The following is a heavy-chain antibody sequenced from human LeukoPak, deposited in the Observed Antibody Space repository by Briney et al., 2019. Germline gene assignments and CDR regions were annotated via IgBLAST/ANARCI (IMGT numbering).Heavy chain of an antibody. Sequence: ASVKVSCKASGYTFTDFYVHWVRQAPGQGLEWMGRINPNSGGTNSAQKFQGRVTMTRDTSISTAYMELNRLRSDDTAVYYCARKFTRGWYGVDYWGQGTLVTVSS. CDR1: GYTFTDFY. V-gene: IGHV1-2*06. J-gene: IGHJ4*02. D-gene: IGHD6-19*01. CDR2: INPNSGGT. CDR3: ARKFTRGWYGVDY.